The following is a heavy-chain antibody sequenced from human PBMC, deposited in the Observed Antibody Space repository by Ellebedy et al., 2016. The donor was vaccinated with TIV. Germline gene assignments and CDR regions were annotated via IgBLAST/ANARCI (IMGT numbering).Heavy chain of an antibody. CDR1: GFHFSIYA. D-gene: IGHD6-13*01. J-gene: IGHJ4*02. CDR3: AVSRWAAAGLYYFDF. Sequence: GESLKISCAASGFHFSIYAMSWVRQAPGKGLEWVAVISDDGTSEHYGDSVKGRFTISRDNSKNTLYMQMNSLRVEDTAVYYCAVSRWAAAGLYYFDFWGQGTLVTVSS. CDR2: ISDDGTSE. V-gene: IGHV3-30*03.